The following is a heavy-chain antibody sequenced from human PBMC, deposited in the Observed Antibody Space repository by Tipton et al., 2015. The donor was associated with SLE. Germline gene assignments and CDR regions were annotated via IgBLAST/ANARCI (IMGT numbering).Heavy chain of an antibody. CDR3: AREGIEMATIGN. J-gene: IGHJ3*01. D-gene: IGHD5-24*01. CDR1: GGSISSHY. Sequence: TLSLTCTVSGGSISSHYWCWLRMPPGKGLEWIGYIYYSGSTNYNPSLKSRYTISVDTSKNQFSLKLSSVTAADTAVYYCAREGIEMATIGNWGQGTMVTVSS. V-gene: IGHV4-59*11. CDR2: IYYSGST.